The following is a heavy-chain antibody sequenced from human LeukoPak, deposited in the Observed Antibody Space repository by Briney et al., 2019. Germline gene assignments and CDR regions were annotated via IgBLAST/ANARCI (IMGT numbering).Heavy chain of an antibody. J-gene: IGHJ4*02. D-gene: IGHD6-13*01. V-gene: IGHV4-59*01. CDR1: GGSISSYY. Sequence: SETLSLTCTVSGGSISSYYWSWIRQPPGKGLEWIGYIYYSGSTNFNPSLKSRVTISVDTSKNQFSLKLSSVTAADTAVYYCARGHSTSWPPPFGYWGQGTLVTVSS. CDR2: IYYSGST. CDR3: ARGHSTSWPPPFGY.